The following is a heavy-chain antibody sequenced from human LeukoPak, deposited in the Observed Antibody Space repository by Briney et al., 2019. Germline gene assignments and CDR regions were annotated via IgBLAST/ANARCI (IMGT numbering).Heavy chain of an antibody. V-gene: IGHV3-30*18. J-gene: IGHJ4*02. Sequence: GGSLRLSCAASGFTFSSYGMHWVRQAPGKGLEWVAVISYDGSNKYYADSVKGRFPISRDNSKNTLYLQMNSLRAEDTAVYYCAKAGDLKNRLDYWGQGTLVTVSS. D-gene: IGHD1-14*01. CDR1: GFTFSSYG. CDR2: ISYDGSNK. CDR3: AKAGDLKNRLDY.